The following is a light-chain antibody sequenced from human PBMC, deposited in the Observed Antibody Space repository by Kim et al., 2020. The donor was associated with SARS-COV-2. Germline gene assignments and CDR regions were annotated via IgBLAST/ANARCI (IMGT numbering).Light chain of an antibody. CDR1: TGAVTSSHF. J-gene: IGLJ3*02. CDR3: LLYYSGPRV. Sequence: QAVVTQEPSVTVSPGGTATLTCGSSTGAVTSSHFPYWFQQKPGQAPRTLIYDTSNKHSWTPARFSGSLLGGKAALTLSGAQPEDAAEYYCLLYYSGPRVFGGGTKLTVL. CDR2: DTS. V-gene: IGLV7-46*01.